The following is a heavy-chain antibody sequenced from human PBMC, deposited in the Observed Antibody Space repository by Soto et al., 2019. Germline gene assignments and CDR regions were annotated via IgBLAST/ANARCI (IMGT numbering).Heavy chain of an antibody. D-gene: IGHD3-3*01. CDR1: GFTFSSYS. J-gene: IGHJ6*02. V-gene: IGHV3-21*01. CDR2: ISSSSSYI. Sequence: PGGSLRLSCAASGFTFSSYSMNWFRQAPGKGLEWVSSISSSSSYIYYADSVKGRFTISRDNAKNSLYLQMNSLRAEDTAVYYCASGRRTYYDFWSGSMDVWGQGTTVTVSS. CDR3: ASGRRTYYDFWSGSMDV.